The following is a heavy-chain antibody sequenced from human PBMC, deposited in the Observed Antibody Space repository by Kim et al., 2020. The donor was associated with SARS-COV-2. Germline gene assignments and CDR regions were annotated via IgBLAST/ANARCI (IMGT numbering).Heavy chain of an antibody. Sequence: SETLSLTCTVSGGSISSYYWSWIRQPAGKGLEWIGRIYTSGSTNYNPSLKSRVTMSVDTSKNQFSLKLSSVTAADTAVYYCARDFFGELWYYYGMDVWGQGTTVTVSS. V-gene: IGHV4-4*07. J-gene: IGHJ6*02. CDR3: ARDFFGELWYYYGMDV. CDR1: GGSISSYY. D-gene: IGHD3-10*01. CDR2: IYTSGST.